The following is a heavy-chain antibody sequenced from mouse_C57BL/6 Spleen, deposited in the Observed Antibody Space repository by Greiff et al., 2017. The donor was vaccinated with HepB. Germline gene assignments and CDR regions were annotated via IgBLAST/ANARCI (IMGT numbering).Heavy chain of an antibody. CDR3: ARGEITTVVEYFDV. CDR2: IDPSDSYT. V-gene: IGHV1-69*01. CDR1: GYTFTSYW. D-gene: IGHD1-1*01. J-gene: IGHJ1*03. Sequence: QVQLQQPGAELVMPGASVKLSCKASGYTFTSYWMHWVKQRPGQGLEWIGEIDPSDSYTNYNQKFKGKSTLTVGKASSTAYMQLRSLTSEDSAVYYCARGEITTVVEYFDVWGTGTTVTVSS.